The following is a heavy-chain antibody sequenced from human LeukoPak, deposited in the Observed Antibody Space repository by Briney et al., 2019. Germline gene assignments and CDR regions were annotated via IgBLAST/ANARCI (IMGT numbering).Heavy chain of an antibody. J-gene: IGHJ4*02. Sequence: NPAEALSLTCTVSDVSISSGAYYWSWIRQHPGKGLEWIGYIFNGGRTYYNPSLNSRVTISLDTSKNQFSLKLTSVTAADTAVFYCAGCRDDGDYYFDYWGQGTLVTVSS. V-gene: IGHV4-31*03. D-gene: IGHD7-27*01. CDR1: DVSISSGAYY. CDR3: AGCRDDGDYYFDY. CDR2: IFNGGRT.